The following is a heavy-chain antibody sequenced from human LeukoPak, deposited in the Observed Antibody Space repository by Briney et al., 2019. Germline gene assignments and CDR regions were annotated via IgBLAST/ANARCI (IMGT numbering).Heavy chain of an antibody. D-gene: IGHD3-10*01. V-gene: IGHV4-34*01. CDR2: INHSGSI. CDR3: ARGRRITMVRGVRGFDY. CDR1: GGSFSGYY. Sequence: SETLSLTCAVDGGSFSGYYWSWIRQSPGKGLEWIGEINHSGSINYNPSLKSRVTISVDTSKNQVSLELSSVTAADTAVYYCARGRRITMVRGVRGFDYWGQGTLVTVSS. J-gene: IGHJ4*02.